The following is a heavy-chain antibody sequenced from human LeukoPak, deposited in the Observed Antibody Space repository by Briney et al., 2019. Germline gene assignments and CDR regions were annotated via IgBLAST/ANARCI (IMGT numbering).Heavy chain of an antibody. V-gene: IGHV3-21*01. D-gene: IGHD3-16*02. CDR1: GFTFSSYS. Sequence: GGSLRLSCAASGFTFSSYSMNWVRQAPGKGLEWVSSISSSSSYIYYADSVKGRFTISRDNAKNSLYLQMNSLRAEDTAVYYCARANRYDYVWGSYRYPGDYWGQGTLVTVSS. CDR3: ARANRYDYVWGSYRYPGDY. J-gene: IGHJ4*02. CDR2: ISSSSSYI.